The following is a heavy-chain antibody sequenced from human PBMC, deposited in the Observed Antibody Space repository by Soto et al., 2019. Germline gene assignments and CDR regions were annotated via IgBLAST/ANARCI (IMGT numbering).Heavy chain of an antibody. J-gene: IGHJ3*02. V-gene: IGHV3-48*01. D-gene: IGHD3-3*01. CDR2: ISSSSSTI. CDR3: ASEYYDFWSVDAFDI. Sequence: PGGSLRLSCAASGFTFSSYSMNWVRQAPGKGLEWVSYISSSSSTIYYADSVKGRFTISRDNAKNSLYLQMNSLRAEDTAVYYCASEYYDFWSVDAFDIWGQGTMVPVSS. CDR1: GFTFSSYS.